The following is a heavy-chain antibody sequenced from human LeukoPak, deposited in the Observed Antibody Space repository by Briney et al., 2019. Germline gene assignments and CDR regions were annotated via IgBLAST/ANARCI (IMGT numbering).Heavy chain of an antibody. V-gene: IGHV3-33*01. J-gene: IGHJ4*02. D-gene: IGHD3-22*01. CDR1: GFTFSSYG. CDR3: ARADYYDSSGYYDY. Sequence: PGGSLRLSCAASGFTFSSYGMHWVRQAPGKGLEGVAVIWYEGSNKYYADYVRGRFTISRDNSKNTLYLQMNSLRAEDTAVYYCARADYYDSSGYYDYWGQGTLVTVSS. CDR2: IWYEGSNK.